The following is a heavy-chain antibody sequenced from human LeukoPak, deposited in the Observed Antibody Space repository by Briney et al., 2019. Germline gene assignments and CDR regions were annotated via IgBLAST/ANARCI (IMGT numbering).Heavy chain of an antibody. CDR2: IYYSGST. Sequence: SETLSLTCTVSGGSISSGGYYWSWIRQPPGKGLEWIGSIYYSGSTYYNPSLKSRVTISVDTSKNQFSLKLTSMTAADTAVYYCARDYYGSGSYFTFDIWGQGTMVTVSS. V-gene: IGHV4-39*07. J-gene: IGHJ3*02. CDR3: ARDYYGSGSYFTFDI. D-gene: IGHD3-10*01. CDR1: GGSISSGGYY.